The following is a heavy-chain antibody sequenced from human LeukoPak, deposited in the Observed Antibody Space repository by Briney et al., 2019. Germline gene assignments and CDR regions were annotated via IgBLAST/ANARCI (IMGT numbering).Heavy chain of an antibody. CDR3: AKREFDSSDFDY. J-gene: IGHJ4*02. D-gene: IGHD3-10*01. Sequence: GGSLRLSCAASGFTFSSYGMHWVRQAPGKGLEWVAVISYDGSNKYYADSVKGRFTISRDNSKNTLYLQMNSLRAEDTAVYYCAKREFDSSDFDYWGQGTLVTVSS. CDR2: ISYDGSNK. CDR1: GFTFSSYG. V-gene: IGHV3-30*18.